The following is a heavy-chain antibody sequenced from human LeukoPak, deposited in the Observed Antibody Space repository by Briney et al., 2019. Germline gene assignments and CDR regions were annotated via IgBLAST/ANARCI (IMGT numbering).Heavy chain of an antibody. V-gene: IGHV1-69*04. D-gene: IGHD6-19*01. CDR3: ARVRAVAGTGSSYFDY. CDR2: IVPILGIA. CDR1: GGTFSSYA. Sequence: RASVKVSCKASGGTFSSYAISWMRQAPGQGLEWMGSIVPILGIANYAQKFQGRVTITADKSTSTAYMELRSLRSDDTAVYYCARVRAVAGTGSSYFDYWGQGTLVTVSS. J-gene: IGHJ4*02.